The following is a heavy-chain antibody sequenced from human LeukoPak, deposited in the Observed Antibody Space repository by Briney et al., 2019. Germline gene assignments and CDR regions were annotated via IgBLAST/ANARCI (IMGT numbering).Heavy chain of an antibody. CDR3: ARPQGGFGDPWFDP. V-gene: IGHV3-48*01. CDR1: GFTFSSYS. J-gene: IGHJ5*02. Sequence: GGSLRLSCAASGFTFSSYSMNWVRQAPGKGLEWVSYISSSSSTIYYADSVKGRFTISRDNAKNSLYLQMNSLRAEDTAVYYCARPQGGFGDPWFDPWGQGTLVTVSS. D-gene: IGHD3-10*01. CDR2: ISSSSSTI.